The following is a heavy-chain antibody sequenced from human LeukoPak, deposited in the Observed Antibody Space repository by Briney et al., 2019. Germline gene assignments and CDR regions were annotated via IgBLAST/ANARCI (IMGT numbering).Heavy chain of an antibody. V-gene: IGHV3-9*01. Sequence: SLRLSCAASGFTFDDYAMHWVRQAPGKGLEWVSGISWNSGSIGYADSVKGRFTISRDNAKSSMYLEMNSLRAEDTAVYYCAREHWAAPDHWGQGTLVTVSP. D-gene: IGHD1/OR15-1a*01. J-gene: IGHJ4*02. CDR2: ISWNSGSI. CDR3: AREHWAAPDH. CDR1: GFTFDDYA.